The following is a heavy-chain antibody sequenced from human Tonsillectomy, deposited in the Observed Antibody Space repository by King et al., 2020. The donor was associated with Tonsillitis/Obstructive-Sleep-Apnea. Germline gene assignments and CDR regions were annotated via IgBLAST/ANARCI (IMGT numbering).Heavy chain of an antibody. CDR3: AKDYSSGWYGPFDY. J-gene: IGHJ4*02. V-gene: IGHV3-23*04. CDR1: GFTFSNYD. D-gene: IGHD6-19*01. Sequence: VQLVESGGGLVQPGGSLRLSCEASGFTFSNYDISWVRQAPGKGLEWVSTISGSGYTTYYADSVKGRFTISRDNSKNTLYLQMNSLRAEDTAIHYCAKDYSSGWYGPFDYWGQGTLVTVSS. CDR2: ISGSGYTT.